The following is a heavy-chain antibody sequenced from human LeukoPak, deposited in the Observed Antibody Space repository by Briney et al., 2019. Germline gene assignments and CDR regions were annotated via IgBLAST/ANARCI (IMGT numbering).Heavy chain of an antibody. J-gene: IGHJ3*02. CDR3: AGTNDLPHAFDI. CDR1: GGTFSSYA. Sequence: SVKVSCKASGGTFSSYAISWVRQAPGQGLEWMGGIIPIFGTANYAQKFQGRVTITADESTSTAYMELSSLRSEDTAVYYCAGTNDLPHAFDIWGQGTMVTVSS. D-gene: IGHD2-8*01. CDR2: IIPIFGTA. V-gene: IGHV1-69*13.